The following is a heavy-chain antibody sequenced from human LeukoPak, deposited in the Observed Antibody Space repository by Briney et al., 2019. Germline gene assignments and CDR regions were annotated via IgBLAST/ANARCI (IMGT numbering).Heavy chain of an antibody. CDR3: ARARGYYYGSGSPIDY. D-gene: IGHD3-10*01. CDR2: IYYSGST. J-gene: IGHJ4*02. CDR1: GDSISSGDYY. Sequence: KPSQTLSLTCTVSGDSISSGDYYWSWIRQPAGKGLEWIGYIYYSGSTNYNPSLKSRVTISVDTSKNQFSLKLSSVTAADTAVYYCARARGYYYGSGSPIDYWGQGTLVTVSS. V-gene: IGHV4-61*10.